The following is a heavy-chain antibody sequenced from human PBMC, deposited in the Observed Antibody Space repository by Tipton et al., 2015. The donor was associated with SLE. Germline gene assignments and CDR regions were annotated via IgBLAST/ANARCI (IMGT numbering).Heavy chain of an antibody. CDR2: INSDGSDR. CDR1: GFTFNRFS. D-gene: IGHD1-26*01. CDR3: AGELVPFYYGMDV. J-gene: IGHJ6*02. Sequence: SLRLSCAASGFTFNRFSMHWVRQVPGKGLVWLSRINSDGSDRNYADFVKGRFTISRDNAKKTLYLHIKSLRVEDTAVYYCAGELVPFYYGMDVWGQGTTVTVSS. V-gene: IGHV3-74*01.